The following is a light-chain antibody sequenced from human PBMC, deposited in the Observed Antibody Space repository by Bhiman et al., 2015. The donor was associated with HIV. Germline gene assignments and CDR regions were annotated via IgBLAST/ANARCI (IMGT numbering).Light chain of an antibody. V-gene: IGLV1-40*01. CDR2: GNS. CDR3: QSYDSSLSGSNVV. J-gene: IGLJ2*01. CDR1: SSNIGTDYD. Sequence: QPVLTQPPSVSGAPGQRVTISCTGSSSNIGTDYDVHWYQQLPGTAPKLLIYGNSNRPSGVPDRFSGSKSGTSASLAITGLQAEDEADYYCQSYDSSLSGSNVVFGGGTKLTVL.